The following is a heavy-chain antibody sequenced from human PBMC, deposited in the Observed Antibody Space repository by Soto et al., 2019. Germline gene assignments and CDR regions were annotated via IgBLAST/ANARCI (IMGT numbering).Heavy chain of an antibody. Sequence: SETLSLTCTVSGGSISSYYRSWIRQPPGKGLEWIGNIYYSGSTNYNPSLKSRVTISVDTSKNQFSLKLSSVTAADTAVYYCATEHGGGMDVWGQGTTVTVSS. CDR1: GGSISSYY. D-gene: IGHD3-16*01. CDR3: ATEHGGGMDV. J-gene: IGHJ6*02. CDR2: IYYSGST. V-gene: IGHV4-59*01.